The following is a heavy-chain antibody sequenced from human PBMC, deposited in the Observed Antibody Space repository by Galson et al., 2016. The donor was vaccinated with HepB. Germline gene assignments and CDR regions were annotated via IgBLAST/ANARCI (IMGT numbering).Heavy chain of an antibody. CDR2: IKQDGSEK. CDR1: GFIFSTYW. CDR3: ARDDETYGDPDF. J-gene: IGHJ4*02. D-gene: IGHD4-17*01. V-gene: IGHV3-7*03. Sequence: SLRLSCAASGFIFSTYWMNWVRQAPGKGLEWVANIKQDGSEKYYVDSVKGRFTISRDNAKKSLFLQMNSLRVEDTAVYYCARDDETYGDPDFWGQGALVTVSS.